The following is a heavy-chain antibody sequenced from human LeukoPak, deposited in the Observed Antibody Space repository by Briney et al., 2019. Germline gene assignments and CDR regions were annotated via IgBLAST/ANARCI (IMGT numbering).Heavy chain of an antibody. CDR2: IGDAGT. CDR1: GFTFNDFA. D-gene: IGHD3-16*01. J-gene: IGHJ3*01. V-gene: IGHV3-23*01. CDR3: AKNLGPFDV. Sequence: GGCLRLSCAASGFTFNDFAMTWVRQAPGKGLEWVSSIGDAGTYYADSVKGRFTISRDNSKNMLYLQLNSLRAGDTAMYYCAKNLGPFDVRGQGTMDTVSS.